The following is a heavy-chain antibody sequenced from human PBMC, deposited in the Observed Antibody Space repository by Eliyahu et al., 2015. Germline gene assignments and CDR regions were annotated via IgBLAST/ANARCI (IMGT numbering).Heavy chain of an antibody. D-gene: IGHD3-16*02. CDR3: SQAYYEDLWGSDRLGGDWAFDV. CDR1: GFSLIPSGVG. V-gene: IGHV2-5*01. CDR2: IDWNDDE. Sequence: QITLKESGPTLVKPTQTLTLTCSFSGFSLIPSGVGVAWIRQPPGRALEWLALIDWNDDEHYTPSLRSRLTITADISRTKVVLTLTNVEAADTATYFCSQAYYEDLWGSDRLGGDWAFDVWGRGTLVTVSS. J-gene: IGHJ2*01.